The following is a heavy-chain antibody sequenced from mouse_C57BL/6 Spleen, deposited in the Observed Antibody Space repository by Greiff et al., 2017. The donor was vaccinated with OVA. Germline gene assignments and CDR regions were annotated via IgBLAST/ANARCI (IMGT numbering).Heavy chain of an antibody. CDR3: ARGWDAMDY. J-gene: IGHJ4*01. CDR2: INPGSGGT. V-gene: IGHV1-54*01. Sequence: QVQLQQSGAELVRPGTSVKVSCKASGYAFTNYLIEWVKQRPGRGLEWIGVINPGSGGTNYNEKFKGKATLTADKSSSTAYMQLSSLTSEDSAVYFCARGWDAMDYWGQGTSVTVSS. D-gene: IGHD2-3*01. CDR1: GYAFTNYL.